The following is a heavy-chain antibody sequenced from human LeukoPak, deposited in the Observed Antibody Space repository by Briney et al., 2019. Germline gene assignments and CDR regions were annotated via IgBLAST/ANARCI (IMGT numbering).Heavy chain of an antibody. CDR1: GVSISSGGYY. CDR2: IYYSGGT. CDR3: ASRRARGNWFDP. D-gene: IGHD3-10*01. Sequence: SETLSLTCTVSGVSISSGGYYWRWIRQHPGKGLEWIGYIYYSGGTYYNPSLKSRVTISVDTSKNQFSLKLSSVTAADTAVYYCASRRARGNWFDPWGQGTLVTVSS. V-gene: IGHV4-31*03. J-gene: IGHJ5*02.